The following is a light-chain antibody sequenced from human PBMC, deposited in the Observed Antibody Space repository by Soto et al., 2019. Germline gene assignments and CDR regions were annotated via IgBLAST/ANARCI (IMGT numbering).Light chain of an antibody. V-gene: IGKV1-5*01. J-gene: IGKJ5*01. CDR2: DVS. Sequence: DIQMTQSPSTLSASVGDRVTITCRASQSTSRWLAWYQQKPGRAPKLLIYDVSSLKSGVPSRFSGSGSGTEFTLTISSLQPDDFATYYCQQYNSYSITFGQGTRLEIK. CDR3: QQYNSYSIT. CDR1: QSTSRW.